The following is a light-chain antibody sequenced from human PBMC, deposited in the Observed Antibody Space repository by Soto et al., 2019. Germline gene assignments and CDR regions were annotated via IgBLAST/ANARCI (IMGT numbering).Light chain of an antibody. V-gene: IGLV2-14*01. CDR1: SSDVGGYNY. J-gene: IGLJ1*01. Sequence: SVLTQPDSVSGSPGQSITISCTGTSSDVGGYNYVSWYQQHPGKAPKLMIYEVSNRPSGVSNRFSGSKSGNTASLTISGLQAEDEADYYCSSSTSSSKVFGTGTKVTVL. CDR2: EVS. CDR3: SSSTSSSKV.